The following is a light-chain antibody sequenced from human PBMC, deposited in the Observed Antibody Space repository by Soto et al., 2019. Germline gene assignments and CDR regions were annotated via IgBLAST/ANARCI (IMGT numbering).Light chain of an antibody. CDR2: DTS. CDR3: QQRSNWPLVT. V-gene: IGKV3-11*01. Sequence: EIVLTQSPATLSLPPGERATLSCRASQSVRSYLAWYQQKPGQPPRLLIYDTSNRATGIPARFSGSGYGTDFTLTISSLEPEDFAVYYCQQRSNWPLVTFGPGTRVDIK. J-gene: IGKJ3*01. CDR1: QSVRSY.